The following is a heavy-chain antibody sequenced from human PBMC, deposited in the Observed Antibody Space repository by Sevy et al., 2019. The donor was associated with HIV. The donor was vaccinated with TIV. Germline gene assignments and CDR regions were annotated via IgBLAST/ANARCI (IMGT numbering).Heavy chain of an antibody. V-gene: IGHV1-46*01. D-gene: IGHD2-2*01. CDR1: GYTFTSYY. Sequence: GASVKVSCKASGYTFTSYYMHWVRQAPGQGLEWMGIINPSGGSTSYAQKFQGRVTMTRDTSTSTVYMELSSLRSEDTAVYYCARDLRIPAAMPASHYYYYGMDVWGQGTTVTVSS. CDR2: INPSGGST. CDR3: ARDLRIPAAMPASHYYYYGMDV. J-gene: IGHJ6*02.